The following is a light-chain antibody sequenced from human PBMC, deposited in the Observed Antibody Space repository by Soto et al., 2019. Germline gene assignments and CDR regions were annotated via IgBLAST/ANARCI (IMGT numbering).Light chain of an antibody. CDR3: RHLYAVPCT. CDR2: EAS. J-gene: IGKJ5*01. CDR1: HDIITF. V-gene: IGKV1-9*01. Sequence: DIQLPESQSPLYASIGERVTTPFWSSHDIITFLAWYQQKPGKAPKLLIYEASTLQSGVPSGCSGSGSGTEVFLMISCLLPKCVAPYHCRHLYAVPCTYRQGTRLEIK.